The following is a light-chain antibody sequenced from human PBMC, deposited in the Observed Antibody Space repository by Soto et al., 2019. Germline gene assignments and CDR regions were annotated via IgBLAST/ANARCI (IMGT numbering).Light chain of an antibody. CDR2: EVS. CDR1: GSDVGSYKY. J-gene: IGLJ1*01. Sequence: QSVLTQPASVSGSPGQSITISCTGTGSDVGSYKYVSWHQQHPGKAPKLIIFEVSNRPSGVSDRSSGSKSGNRASLTISGPQAEDEADYYCSSYTSISSLGVFGTGTKVTVL. V-gene: IGLV2-14*01. CDR3: SSYTSISSLGV.